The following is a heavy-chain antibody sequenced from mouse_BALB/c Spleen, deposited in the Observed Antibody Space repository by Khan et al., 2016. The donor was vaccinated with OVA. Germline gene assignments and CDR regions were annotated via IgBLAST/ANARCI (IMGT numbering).Heavy chain of an antibody. V-gene: IGHV9-3-1*01. CDR2: INTYTGEP. CDR3: TRPPYWYYVREN. D-gene: IGHD2-10*01. J-gene: IGHJ4*01. Sequence: QIQLVQSGPELRKPGETVKISCKASGYTFTNFGMNWVKQAPGKGLKWMGWINTYTGEPTYADDFKGRFAFSLETSATTAYLQINNLKNEDTGTNFCTRPPYWYYVRENWGKGTSGTVSS. CDR1: GYTFTNFG.